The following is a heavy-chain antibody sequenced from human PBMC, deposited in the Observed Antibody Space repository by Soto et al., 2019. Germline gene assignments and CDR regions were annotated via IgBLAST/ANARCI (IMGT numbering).Heavy chain of an antibody. V-gene: IGHV3-30-3*01. Sequence: GGSLRLSCAASGFTFSSYAMHWVRQAPGKGLEWVAVISYDGSNKYYADSVKGRFTISRDNSKNTLYLQMNSLRAEDTAVYYCARRSIVYDSSGYQHFDYWGQGTLVTVSS. CDR3: ARRSIVYDSSGYQHFDY. CDR1: GFTFSSYA. D-gene: IGHD3-22*01. CDR2: ISYDGSNK. J-gene: IGHJ4*02.